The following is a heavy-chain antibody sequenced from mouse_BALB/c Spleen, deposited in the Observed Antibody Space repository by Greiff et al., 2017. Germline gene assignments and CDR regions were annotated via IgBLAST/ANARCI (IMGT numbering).Heavy chain of an antibody. CDR1: GYSFTGYF. CDR3: GRSPYYGNYFDY. D-gene: IGHD2-10*01. Sequence: VQLQQSGPELVKPGASVKISCKASGYSFTGYFMNWVKQCHGKSLEWIGRINPYNGDTFYNQKFKGKATLTVDKSSSTAHMELLSLTSEDSAVYYCGRSPYYGNYFDYWGQGTTLTVSS. CDR2: INPYNGDT. J-gene: IGHJ2*01. V-gene: IGHV1-37*01.